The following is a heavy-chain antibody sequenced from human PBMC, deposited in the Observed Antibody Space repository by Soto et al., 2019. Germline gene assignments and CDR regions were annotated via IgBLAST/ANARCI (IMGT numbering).Heavy chain of an antibody. J-gene: IGHJ3*02. D-gene: IGHD4-17*01. Sequence: QVQLVQSGAEVKKPGASVKVSCKVSGYTLTELSMHWVRQAPGKGLEWMGGFEPEDGEKLYAQKFQGRVTMTDDTSTDTAYMELSSLRSEDTAVYYCATGHPTSNDYRAFDIWGQGTMVTVSS. CDR1: GYTLTELS. CDR3: ATGHPTSNDYRAFDI. V-gene: IGHV1-24*01. CDR2: FEPEDGEK.